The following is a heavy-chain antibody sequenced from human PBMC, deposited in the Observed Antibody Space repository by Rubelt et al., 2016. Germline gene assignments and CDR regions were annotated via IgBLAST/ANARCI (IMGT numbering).Heavy chain of an antibody. D-gene: IGHD6-13*01. J-gene: IGHJ6*02. Sequence: LVQHGGSLRLSCAASGFTFGSYWMNWFRQAPGKGLEWVANIREDGSEKNYVDSVKARFTISRDNAKNSLYLQMSSLRAQDTAWYYCAKDIEGYSSSWGGMDVWGQGTTVTVSS. CDR2: IREDGSEK. V-gene: IGHV3-7*03. CDR3: AKDIEGYSSSWGGMDV. CDR1: GFTFGSYW.